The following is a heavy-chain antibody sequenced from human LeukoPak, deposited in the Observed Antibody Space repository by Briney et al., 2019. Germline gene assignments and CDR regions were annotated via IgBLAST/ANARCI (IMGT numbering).Heavy chain of an antibody. CDR1: GFTFSSDG. Sequence: PGGSLRLSCAASGFTFSSDGMHWVRQAPGKGLEWVAVISYDGSNKYYADSVKGRFTISRDNSKNTLYLQMNSLRAEDTAVYYCAKGGLQLWSAFDYWGQGTLVTVSS. D-gene: IGHD5-18*01. CDR2: ISYDGSNK. J-gene: IGHJ4*02. V-gene: IGHV3-30*18. CDR3: AKGGLQLWSAFDY.